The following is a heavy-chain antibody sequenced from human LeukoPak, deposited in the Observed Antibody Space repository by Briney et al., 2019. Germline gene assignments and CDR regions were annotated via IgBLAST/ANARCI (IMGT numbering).Heavy chain of an antibody. D-gene: IGHD1-26*01. CDR1: GGTFSSYA. CDR3: ARVQYSGSYYTSQYYYYYGMDV. Sequence: SVKVSCKASGGTFSSYAISWVRQAPGQGLEWMGGIIPIFGTANYAQKFQGRVTITADESTSTAYMELSSLRSEDTAVYYCARVQYSGSYYTSQYYYYYGMDVWGQGTTVTVSS. J-gene: IGHJ6*02. V-gene: IGHV1-69*13. CDR2: IIPIFGTA.